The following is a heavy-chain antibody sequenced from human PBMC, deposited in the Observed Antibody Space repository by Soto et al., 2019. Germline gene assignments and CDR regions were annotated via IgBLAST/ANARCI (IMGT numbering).Heavy chain of an antibody. V-gene: IGHV1-69*13. D-gene: IGHD6-13*01. Sequence: GASVKVSCKPSGGTFSTYAINWVRQAPGQGLEWMGGIIPIFGTANYAQKFQGRVTITADESTSTAYMEVSSLRSEDTAVYYCAREYVSAASAGQFYFDSWGQGTLVTVSS. CDR1: GGTFSTYA. CDR2: IIPIFGTA. J-gene: IGHJ4*02. CDR3: AREYVSAASAGQFYFDS.